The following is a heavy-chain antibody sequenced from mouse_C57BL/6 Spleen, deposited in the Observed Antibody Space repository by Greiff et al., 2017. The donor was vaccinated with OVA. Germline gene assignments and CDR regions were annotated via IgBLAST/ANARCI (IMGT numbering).Heavy chain of an antibody. V-gene: IGHV1-15*01. J-gene: IGHJ3*01. CDR3: TSGSTMSFAY. D-gene: IGHD2-4*01. Sequence: QVQLKESGAELVRPGASVTLSCTASGYTFTDYEMHWVKQTPVHGLEWIGAIDPETGGTAYNQKFKGKAILTADKSSNTAYMELRSLTSEDSAVYYCTSGSTMSFAYWGQGTLVTVSA. CDR1: GYTFTDYE. CDR2: IDPETGGT.